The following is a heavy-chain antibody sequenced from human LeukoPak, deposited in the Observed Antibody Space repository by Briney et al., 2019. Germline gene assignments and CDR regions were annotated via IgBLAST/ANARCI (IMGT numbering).Heavy chain of an antibody. CDR1: GFTFSSYG. CDR2: IRYDGSNK. Sequence: GGSLRLSCAASGFTFSSYGMHGVRQAPGKGLEGVAFIRYDGSNKYYADSVKGRFTISRDNSKNTLYLQMNSLRADDTAVYYCAMKAVPRPRLYDAFDFWGQGTVVTVSS. D-gene: IGHD2-2*02. CDR3: AMKAVPRPRLYDAFDF. J-gene: IGHJ3*01. V-gene: IGHV3-30*02.